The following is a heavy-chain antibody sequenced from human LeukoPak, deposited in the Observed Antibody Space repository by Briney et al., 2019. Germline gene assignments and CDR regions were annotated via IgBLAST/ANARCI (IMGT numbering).Heavy chain of an antibody. Sequence: SETLSLTGAVYGGSFSGYYWGWIRQPPGKGLEWIGEINHSGSTNYNPSLKSRVTISVDTSKSQFSLKLSSVTAADTAVYYCARDSDGDYVGKYYYYAMDVWGQGTTVTVSS. CDR2: INHSGST. D-gene: IGHD4-17*01. J-gene: IGHJ6*02. CDR1: GGSFSGYY. CDR3: ARDSDGDYVGKYYYYAMDV. V-gene: IGHV4-34*01.